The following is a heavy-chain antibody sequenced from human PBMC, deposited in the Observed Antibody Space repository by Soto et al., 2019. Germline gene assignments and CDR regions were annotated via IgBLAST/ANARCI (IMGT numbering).Heavy chain of an antibody. Sequence: WGSLILSFVVSGFTFSEYGMSWVRQAPGKGLEWVSSISWAGGRIYNEDSVKGRFTISRDNSKNSVYLQVNSLRADDTAVYFCAKGHTNENGHYPSYGMNXWGQGTPVTVS. D-gene: IGHD1-26*01. CDR2: ISWAGGRI. J-gene: IGHJ6*02. CDR3: AKGHTNENGHYPSYGMNX. CDR1: GFTFSEYG. V-gene: IGHV3-23*01.